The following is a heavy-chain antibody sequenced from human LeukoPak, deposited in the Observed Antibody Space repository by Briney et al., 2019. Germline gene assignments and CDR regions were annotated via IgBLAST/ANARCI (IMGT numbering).Heavy chain of an antibody. V-gene: IGHV3-30*18. J-gene: IGHJ3*02. CDR1: GFTFSNYG. Sequence: PGRSLRLSCAASGFTFSNYGMHWVRQAPGKGLEWVAVIAYDGSNEYYAEFVKGQFTISRDNSKNTLYLQMYSLRAEDTAVYFCAKDQGIAVAGTDDAFDIWGQGTRVTVSS. CDR2: IAYDGSNE. D-gene: IGHD6-19*01. CDR3: AKDQGIAVAGTDDAFDI.